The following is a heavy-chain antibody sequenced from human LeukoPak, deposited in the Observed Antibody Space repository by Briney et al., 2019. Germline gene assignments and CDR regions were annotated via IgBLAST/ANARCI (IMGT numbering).Heavy chain of an antibody. CDR2: ISGSGGST. J-gene: IGHJ4*02. Sequence: GGTLRLSCAASGFTFNNYGLTWVPQAPGKGLEWVSAISGSGGSTYYADSVKGRFTISRDNSKNTLYLQMNSLRAEDTAVYYCAKAHMTTVTMGGDYWGQGTLVTVSS. CDR3: AKAHMTTVTMGGDY. V-gene: IGHV3-23*01. CDR1: GFTFNNYG. D-gene: IGHD4-17*01.